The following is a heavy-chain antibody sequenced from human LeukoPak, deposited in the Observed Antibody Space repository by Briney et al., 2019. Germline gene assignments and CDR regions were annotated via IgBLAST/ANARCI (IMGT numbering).Heavy chain of an antibody. J-gene: IGHJ5*02. CDR2: IYHSGST. CDR3: ARGYCSGGSCYASGFDP. CDR1: GGSISSGGYS. Sequence: PSETLSLTCAVSGGSISSGGYSWSWIRQPPGKGLEWIGYIYHSGSTYYNPSLKSRVTISVDRSKNQFSLKLSSVTAADTAVYYCARGYCSGGSCYASGFDPWGQGTLVTVSS. V-gene: IGHV4-30-2*01. D-gene: IGHD2-15*01.